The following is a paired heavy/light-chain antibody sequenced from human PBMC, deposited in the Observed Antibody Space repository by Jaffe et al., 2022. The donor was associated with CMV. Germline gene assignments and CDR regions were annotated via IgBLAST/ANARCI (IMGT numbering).Heavy chain of an antibody. J-gene: IGHJ6*03. CDR3: ARDGSGIMIRGTYYYYYMDV. Sequence: EVQLVESGGGLVQPGGSLRLSCAASGFTFSSYEMHWVRQAPGKGLEWVSYISSSGNTIYYADSVKGRFTISRDKAKNSLYLQMNSLRAEDTAVYYCARDGSGIMIRGTYYYYYMDVWGKGTTVTVSS. V-gene: IGHV3-48*03. CDR1: GFTFSSYE. D-gene: IGHD3-16*01. CDR2: ISSSGNTI.
Light chain of an antibody. Sequence: EIALTQSPGTLSLSPGERATLSCRASQSFSSRYLAWYQQKPGQAPRLLIYGASSRATGIPDRFSGSGSGTDFTLTISRLEPEDFAVYYCQQYGTSPYYIFGQGTKLEIK. CDR1: QSFSSRY. V-gene: IGKV3-20*01. CDR3: QQYGTSPYYI. CDR2: GAS. J-gene: IGKJ2*01.